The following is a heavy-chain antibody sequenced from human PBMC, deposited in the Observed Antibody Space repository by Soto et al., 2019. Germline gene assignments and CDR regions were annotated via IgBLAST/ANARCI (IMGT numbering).Heavy chain of an antibody. CDR3: ARPRHPGEYDFGSGPTDY. Sequence: QVQLVQSGAEVKKPGASVKVSCKASGYTFTSYYMHWVRQAPRQGLEWMGIINPSGGSTSYAQKFQGRVTMTRDTSTSTVYMELSSLRSEDTAVYYCARPRHPGEYDFGSGPTDYWGQGTLVTVSS. CDR2: INPSGGST. J-gene: IGHJ4*02. V-gene: IGHV1-46*03. D-gene: IGHD3-3*01. CDR1: GYTFTSYY.